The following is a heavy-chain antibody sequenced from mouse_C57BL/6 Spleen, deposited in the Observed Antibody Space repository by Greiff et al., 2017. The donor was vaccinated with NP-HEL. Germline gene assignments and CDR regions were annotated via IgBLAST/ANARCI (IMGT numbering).Heavy chain of an antibody. V-gene: IGHV1-7*01. J-gene: IGHJ2*01. CDR1: GYTFTSYW. Sequence: QVQLKESGAELAKPGASVKLSCKASGYTFTSYWMHWVKQRPGQGLEWIGYINPSSGYSKYNQKFKDKATLTADKSSSTAYMQLSSLTYEDSAVYYCASITTVFEYWGQGTTLTVSS. CDR3: ASITTVFEY. D-gene: IGHD1-1*01. CDR2: INPSSGYS.